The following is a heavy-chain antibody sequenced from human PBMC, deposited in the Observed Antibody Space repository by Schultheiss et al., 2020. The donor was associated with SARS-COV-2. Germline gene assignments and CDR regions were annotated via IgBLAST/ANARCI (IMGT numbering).Heavy chain of an antibody. CDR2: IYQSGST. CDR3: ARVSKMGKAAAVLYGMDV. Sequence: SETLSLTCAVSGGSISSGGYSWSWIRQPPGKGLEWIGYIYQSGSTYYNPSLKSRVTISVDTSKNQFSLKLSSVTAADTAVYYCARVSKMGKAAAVLYGMDVWGQGTTVTVSS. D-gene: IGHD6-13*01. V-gene: IGHV4-30-2*05. CDR1: GGSISSGGYS. J-gene: IGHJ6*02.